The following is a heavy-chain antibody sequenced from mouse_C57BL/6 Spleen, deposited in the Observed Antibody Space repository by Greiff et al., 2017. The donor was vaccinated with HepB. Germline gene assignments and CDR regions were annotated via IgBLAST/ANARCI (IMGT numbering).Heavy chain of an antibody. CDR3: ARENGYSYYYAMDY. Sequence: EVKLVESGGGLVKPGGSLKLSCAASGFTFSSYAMSWVRQTPEKRLEWVATISDGGSYTYYPDNVKGRFTISRDNAKNNLYLQMSHLKSEDTAMYYCARENGYSYYYAMDYWGQGTSVTVSS. CDR2: ISDGGSYT. D-gene: IGHD2-3*01. J-gene: IGHJ4*01. CDR1: GFTFSSYA. V-gene: IGHV5-4*01.